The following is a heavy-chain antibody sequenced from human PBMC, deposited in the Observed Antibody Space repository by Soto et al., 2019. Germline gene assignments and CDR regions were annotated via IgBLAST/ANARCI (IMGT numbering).Heavy chain of an antibody. CDR1: GFTFSSYG. V-gene: IGHV3-33*01. CDR3: ARGGCCSGGSCSAYYYYYGMDV. D-gene: IGHD2-15*01. J-gene: IGHJ6*02. Sequence: PGGSLRLSCAASGFTFSSYGMHWVRQAPGKGLEWVAVIWYDGSNKYYADSVKGRFTISRDNSKNTLYLQMNSLRAEDTAVYYCARGGCCSGGSCSAYYYYYGMDVWGQGTTVTV. CDR2: IWYDGSNK.